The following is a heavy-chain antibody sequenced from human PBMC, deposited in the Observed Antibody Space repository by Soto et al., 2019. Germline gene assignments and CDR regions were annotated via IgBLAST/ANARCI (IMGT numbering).Heavy chain of an antibody. CDR2: ISFDGSNK. J-gene: IGHJ4*02. CDR1: GFTFSSYG. Sequence: QVQLVESGGGVVQPGRSLRLSCAASGFTFSSYGMHWVRQAPGKGLEWVGVISFDGSNKYYADSVQGRFTISRDNSKNTLYLQMNSLRPEDTAVYYCAKAPGYGDYEDYFDYWGQGTLVTVSS. D-gene: IGHD4-17*01. CDR3: AKAPGYGDYEDYFDY. V-gene: IGHV3-30*18.